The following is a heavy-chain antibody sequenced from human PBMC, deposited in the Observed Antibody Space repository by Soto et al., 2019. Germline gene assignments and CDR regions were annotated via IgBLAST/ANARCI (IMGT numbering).Heavy chain of an antibody. V-gene: IGHV1-69*13. CDR3: ARARGDDYSNYVFLDY. Sequence: GASVKVSCKASGGTFSSYAISWVRQAPGQGLEWMGGIIPIFGTANYAQKFQGRVTITADESTSTAYMELSSLRSEDTAVYYCARARGDDYSNYVFLDYWGQGTLVTVSS. J-gene: IGHJ4*02. D-gene: IGHD4-4*01. CDR1: GGTFSSYA. CDR2: IIPIFGTA.